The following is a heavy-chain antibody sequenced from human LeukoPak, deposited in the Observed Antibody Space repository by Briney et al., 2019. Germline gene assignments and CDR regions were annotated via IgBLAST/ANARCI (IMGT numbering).Heavy chain of an antibody. Sequence: ASVKVSCKASGYTFTSYGISWVRQAPGQGLEWMGWISAHNGNTNYAQKLQGRVTMTTDTSTSTAYMELRSLRSDDTAVYYCALGYCSGGSCYSGGGPWGRGTLVTVSS. J-gene: IGHJ5*02. D-gene: IGHD2-15*01. V-gene: IGHV1-18*01. CDR2: ISAHNGNT. CDR1: GYTFTSYG. CDR3: ALGYCSGGSCYSGGGP.